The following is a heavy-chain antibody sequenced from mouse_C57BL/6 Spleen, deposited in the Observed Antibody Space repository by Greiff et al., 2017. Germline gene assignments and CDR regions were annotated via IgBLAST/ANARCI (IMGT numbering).Heavy chain of an antibody. V-gene: IGHV1-69*01. J-gene: IGHJ1*03. CDR2: IYPSDSYT. Sequence: VQLQQPGAELVKPGASVKLSCKASGYTFTSYWMHWVKQRPGHGLEWIGEIYPSDSYTNYNQKFKGKSTVTVDKSSSTAYMQCSSLTAEDSSVYYGASVDDDGSIPHWYFYGWGTGTTGTGYS. CDR3: ASVDDDGSIPHWYFYG. D-gene: IGHD2-4*01. CDR1: GYTFTSYW.